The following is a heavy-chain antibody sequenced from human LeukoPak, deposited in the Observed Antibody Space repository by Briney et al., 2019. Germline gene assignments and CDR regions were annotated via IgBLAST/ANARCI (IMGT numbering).Heavy chain of an antibody. Sequence: ASVKVSCKASGYTFTGYYMHWVRQAPGQGLEWMGWINPNSGNTGYAQKFQGRVTMTRNTSISTAYMELSSLRSEDTAVYYCARPSYRYGGYSYWGQGTLVTVSS. CDR1: GYTFTGYY. J-gene: IGHJ4*02. D-gene: IGHD5-12*01. CDR2: INPNSGNT. V-gene: IGHV1-8*02. CDR3: ARPSYRYGGYSY.